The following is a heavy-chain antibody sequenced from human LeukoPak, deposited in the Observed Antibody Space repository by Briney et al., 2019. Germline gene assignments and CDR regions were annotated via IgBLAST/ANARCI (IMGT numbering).Heavy chain of an antibody. J-gene: IGHJ4*02. CDR2: IYYSGNT. CDR1: GGSISSDY. V-gene: IGHV4-59*12. Sequence: SETLSLTCAVSGGSISSDYWSWIRQPPGKGLEWIGYIYYSGNTNYNPSLQSRVTISVDTSKKQFSLKLSSVTAADTAVYYCAREVGGFDYWGQGTLVTVSS. D-gene: IGHD1-26*01. CDR3: AREVGGFDY.